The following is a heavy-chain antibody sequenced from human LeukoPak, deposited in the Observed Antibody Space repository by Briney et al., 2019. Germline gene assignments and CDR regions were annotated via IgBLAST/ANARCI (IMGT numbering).Heavy chain of an antibody. V-gene: IGHV3-30*02. CDR3: AKVYDYGDRDAFDL. J-gene: IGHJ3*01. D-gene: IGHD4-17*01. CDR2: IRYDGRNK. Sequence: GGSLRLSCGASGFTFSTYGMHWGRQAPGKGLEWVAFIRYDGRNKYYADSVKGRFTISRDNSKNTLYLQMNSLRAEDTAVYYCAKVYDYGDRDAFDLWGQGTMVTVSS. CDR1: GFTFSTYG.